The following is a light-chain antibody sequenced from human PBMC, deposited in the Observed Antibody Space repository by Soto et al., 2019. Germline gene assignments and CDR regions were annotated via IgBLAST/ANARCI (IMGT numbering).Light chain of an antibody. CDR2: DVS. Sequence: QPVLTQPRSVSGSPGQSVTISCIGTTSDVGGYNYVSWYQQHPDKAPKLLIYDVSKRPSGVPDRFSGSKSGNTASLTISGLQAEDEADYYCCSYAGSSTHYVFGTGTKLTVL. CDR1: TSDVGGYNY. V-gene: IGLV2-11*01. CDR3: CSYAGSSTHYV. J-gene: IGLJ1*01.